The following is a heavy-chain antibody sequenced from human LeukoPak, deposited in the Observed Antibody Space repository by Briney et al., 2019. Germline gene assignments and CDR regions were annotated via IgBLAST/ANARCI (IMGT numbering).Heavy chain of an antibody. D-gene: IGHD3-10*01. J-gene: IGHJ5*02. CDR1: GFTFSSYA. CDR3: SRDTARFGELPDWFDP. CDR2: ISYDGSNK. V-gene: IGHV3-30-3*01. Sequence: PGRSLRLSCAASGFTFSSYAMHWVRQAPGKGLEWVAVISYDGSNKYYADSVKGRFTISRDNSKNKLYLQMNSLRAEDTAVYYCSRDTARFGELPDWFDPWGQGTLVTVSS.